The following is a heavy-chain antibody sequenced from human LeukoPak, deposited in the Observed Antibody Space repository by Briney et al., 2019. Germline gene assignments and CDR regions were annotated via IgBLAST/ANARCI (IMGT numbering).Heavy chain of an antibody. CDR3: ALTKAATATFEEYLDT. J-gene: IGHJ4*02. CDR1: GFDFKIYT. D-gene: IGHD2-21*02. CDR2: IDRNSDYI. Sequence: GGSLRLSCAASGFDFKIYTMNWIRQAPGKGLEWVAYIDRNSDYIYYADSVQGRFTISRDNAKNSLYLQMNSLRVDDTGLYYCALTKAATATFEEYLDTWGQGTLVTVSS. V-gene: IGHV3-21*01.